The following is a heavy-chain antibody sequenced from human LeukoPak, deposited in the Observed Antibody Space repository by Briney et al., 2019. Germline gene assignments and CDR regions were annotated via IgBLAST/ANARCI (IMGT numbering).Heavy chain of an antibody. Sequence: PGGSLRLSRAASTLTFSSYWMSWVRQAPGKGLEWVANIKEEGSEQYYVDSVKGRFTISRDNAKNSLYLQMNSRRAEDTAVYYCARDRRGKDYWGQGTLVTVSP. CDR3: ARDRRGKDY. CDR2: IKEEGSEQ. D-gene: IGHD3-10*01. J-gene: IGHJ4*02. CDR1: TLTFSSYW. V-gene: IGHV3-7*04.